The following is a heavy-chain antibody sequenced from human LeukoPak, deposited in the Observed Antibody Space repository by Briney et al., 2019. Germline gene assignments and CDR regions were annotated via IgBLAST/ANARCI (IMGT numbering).Heavy chain of an antibody. V-gene: IGHV4-39*01. J-gene: IGHJ3*01. Sequence: SETLSLTCTVSGGSISGTNYFWGWIRQPPGRGLDWIGSIYYSGTTYYNPSLKSRVTMSVDTSKNQFSLKLSSVTAADSAVYYCARGSEWAGEGAFDLWGQGTLVTVSS. CDR3: ARGSEWAGEGAFDL. CDR2: IYYSGTT. D-gene: IGHD1-26*01. CDR1: GGSISGTNYF.